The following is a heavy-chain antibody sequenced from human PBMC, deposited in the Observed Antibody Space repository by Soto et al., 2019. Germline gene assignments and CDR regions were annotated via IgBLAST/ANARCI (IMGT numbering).Heavy chain of an antibody. D-gene: IGHD3-16*01. CDR3: ARVRVIWLRLIPSYDYIWGSDTPYYFDY. V-gene: IGHV1-18*01. Sequence: ASLKVSCKASGYTFTIYGISWVRQAPGQGLEWMGWISAYNGNTNYAQKLQGRVTMTTDTSTSTAYMELRSLRSDDTAVYYCARVRVIWLRLIPSYDYIWGSDTPYYFDYWGQGTLVTVSS. CDR1: GYTFTIYG. J-gene: IGHJ4*02. CDR2: ISAYNGNT.